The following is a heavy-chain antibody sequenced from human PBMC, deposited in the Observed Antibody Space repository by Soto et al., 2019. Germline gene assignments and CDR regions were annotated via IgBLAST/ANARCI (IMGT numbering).Heavy chain of an antibody. J-gene: IGHJ5*02. CDR1: SADIAGSY. CDR2: IHHSGRT. D-gene: IGHD5-12*01. Sequence: SRTRSSKSADIAGSYWRPLCEGQSNGLAWIGEIHHSGRTNYHPSLQSRVTISVDTSKNQFSLKLNSVTVADTAVYYCAVARGYQRWFDRRARGTLVPFSS. CDR3: AVARGYQRWFDR. V-gene: IGHV4-34*01.